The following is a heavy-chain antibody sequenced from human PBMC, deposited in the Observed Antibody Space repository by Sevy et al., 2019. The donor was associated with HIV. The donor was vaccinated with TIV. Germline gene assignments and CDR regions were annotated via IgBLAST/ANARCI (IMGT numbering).Heavy chain of an antibody. CDR3: ATTALSGWLNWFDP. D-gene: IGHD6-19*01. V-gene: IGHV4-38-2*01. CDR2: IYHSGNT. J-gene: IGHJ5*02. Sequence: SETLSLTCAVSGFSISSDYSWGWIRQPPGKGLESIGNIYHSGNTYYTPSLRRRVTISVDTSKNQFSLNLTSVTATDTAIYYCATTALSGWLNWFDPWGQGTLVTVSS. CDR1: GFSISSDYS.